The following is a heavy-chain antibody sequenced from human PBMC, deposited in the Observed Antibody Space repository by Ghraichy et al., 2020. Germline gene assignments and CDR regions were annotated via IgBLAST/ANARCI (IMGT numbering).Heavy chain of an antibody. V-gene: IGHV3-23*01. D-gene: IGHD3-22*01. Sequence: LSLTCAASGFTFSSYAMSWVRQAPGKGLEWVSAISGSGGSTYYADSVKGRFTISRDNSKNTLYLQMNSLRAEDTAVYYCAKDYDSSGYYHGGDAFDIWGQGTMVTVSS. J-gene: IGHJ3*02. CDR1: GFTFSSYA. CDR3: AKDYDSSGYYHGGDAFDI. CDR2: ISGSGGST.